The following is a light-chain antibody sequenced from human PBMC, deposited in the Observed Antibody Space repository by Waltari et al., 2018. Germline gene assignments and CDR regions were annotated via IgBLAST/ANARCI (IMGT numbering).Light chain of an antibody. J-gene: IGKJ2*01. CDR3: LQYHSYSK. V-gene: IGKV1-5*03. CDR2: KAS. CDR1: EPVLTG. Sequence: DIQMTQSPSTLSPSVGDSFTITCRASEPVLTGLAWYQPKPGKDPKLLIYKASSLESGVPSRFSGSASGTEFTLTISSLQPDDSATYYCLQYHSYSKFGQGTKLEIK.